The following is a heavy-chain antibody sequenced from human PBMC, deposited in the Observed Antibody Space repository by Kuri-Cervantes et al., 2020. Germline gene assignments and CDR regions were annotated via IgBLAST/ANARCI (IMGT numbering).Heavy chain of an antibody. D-gene: IGHD6-13*01. Sequence: GESPKISCAASGFTFSSYWMSWVRQAPGKGLEWVANIKEDGSEKYYVDSVEGRFTISRDNAKNSLYLKMNSLRAEDTAVYYCAKTMQQLAIDYWGQGTLVTVSS. V-gene: IGHV3-7*01. J-gene: IGHJ4*02. CDR3: AKTMQQLAIDY. CDR2: IKEDGSEK. CDR1: GFTFSSYW.